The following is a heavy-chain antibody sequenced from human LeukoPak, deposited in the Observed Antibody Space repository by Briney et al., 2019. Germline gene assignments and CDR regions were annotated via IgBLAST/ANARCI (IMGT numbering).Heavy chain of an antibody. V-gene: IGHV1-2*06. Sequence: ASVKVSCKASGYTFTGYYMHWVRQAPGQGLEWMGRINPNSGGTNYAQKFQGRVTMTRDTSISTAYMELSRLRSDDTAVYYCAREDVVVVAATQYYYYYGMDVWGQGTTVTVSS. J-gene: IGHJ6*02. D-gene: IGHD2-15*01. CDR2: INPNSGGT. CDR1: GYTFTGYY. CDR3: AREDVVVVAATQYYYYYGMDV.